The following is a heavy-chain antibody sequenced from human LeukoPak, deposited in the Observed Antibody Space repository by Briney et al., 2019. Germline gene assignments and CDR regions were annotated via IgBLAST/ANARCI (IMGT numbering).Heavy chain of an antibody. CDR2: TYYSGNT. CDR3: ATKTAINAFHV. D-gene: IGHD1-1*01. V-gene: IGHV4-31*03. J-gene: IGHJ3*01. CDR1: GGSISSGGYY. Sequence: SQTLSLTCTVSGGSISSGGYYWSWIRQHPGKGLEWIGYTYYSGNTYYNPSLKSRVTISVDTSKNQFSLKLSSVTAADTAVYYCATKTAINAFHVWGQGTMVTVSS.